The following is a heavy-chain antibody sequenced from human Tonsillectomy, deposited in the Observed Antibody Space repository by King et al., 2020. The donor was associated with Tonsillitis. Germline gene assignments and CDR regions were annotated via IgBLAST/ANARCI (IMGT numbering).Heavy chain of an antibody. CDR2: IRVSGGNT. V-gene: IGHV3-23*04. CDR1: EFTFSNYA. D-gene: IGHD6-13*01. Sequence: VQLVESGGGLVQPGGSLRLSCAASEFTFSNYAMSWVRQAPGRGLEWVSTIRVSGGNTYYADSVKGRFTISRDNSKNTLSLQMNSLRAEDTAIYYCAKIAYSGDWYPVYYYYMDVWGKGTTVTVSS. J-gene: IGHJ6*03. CDR3: AKIAYSGDWYPVYYYYMDV.